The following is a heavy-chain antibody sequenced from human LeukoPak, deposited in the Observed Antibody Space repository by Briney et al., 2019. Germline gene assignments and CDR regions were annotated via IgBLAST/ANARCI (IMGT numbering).Heavy chain of an antibody. CDR2: INPNSGNT. CDR3: ARVPPRITMVRGVPPGDY. V-gene: IGHV1-8*02. Sequence: GASVKVSCKASGYTFTGYYMHWARQAPGQGLEWMGWINPNSGNTGYAQKFQGRVTMTRNTSISTAYMELSSLRSEDTAVYYCARVPPRITMVRGVPPGDYWGQGTLVTVSS. J-gene: IGHJ4*02. D-gene: IGHD3-10*01. CDR1: GYTFTGYY.